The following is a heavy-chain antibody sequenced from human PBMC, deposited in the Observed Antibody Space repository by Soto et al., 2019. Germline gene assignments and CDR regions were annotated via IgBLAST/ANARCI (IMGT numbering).Heavy chain of an antibody. Sequence: QLQLQESGSGLVKPSQTLSLTCAVSGGSISSGGYSWSWIRQPPGKGLEWIGYIYHSGSTYYNPSLKSRVTIPVDSSKNQFSLKLSSVTAAVTAVYYCAGALGIAAAGTFWYFDLWGRGTLVTVSS. V-gene: IGHV4-30-2*01. J-gene: IGHJ2*01. D-gene: IGHD6-13*01. CDR3: AGALGIAAAGTFWYFDL. CDR2: IYHSGST. CDR1: GGSISSGGYS.